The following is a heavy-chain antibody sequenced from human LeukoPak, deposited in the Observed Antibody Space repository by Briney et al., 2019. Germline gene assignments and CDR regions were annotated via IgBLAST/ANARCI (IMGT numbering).Heavy chain of an antibody. CDR2: IYYSGTT. Sequence: SETLSLTCTVSGGSISSYYWSWIRQPPGKGLEWIGYIYYSGTTNYNPSLKSRVTISLDTSKNQFSLKLSSVTAADTAVYYCARENSLPDYGMDVWGQGTTVTVSS. CDR3: ARENSLPDYGMDV. CDR1: GGSISSYY. J-gene: IGHJ6*02. V-gene: IGHV4-59*12. D-gene: IGHD5/OR15-5a*01.